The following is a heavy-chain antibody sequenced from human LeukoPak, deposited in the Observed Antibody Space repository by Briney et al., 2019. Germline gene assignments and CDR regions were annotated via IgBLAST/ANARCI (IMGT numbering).Heavy chain of an antibody. CDR3: ARERAAADTARVSDH. Sequence: PGGSLRLSCAASGFTVSSNYMSWVRQAPGKGLEWVSVIYSGGSTYYADSVKGRFTISRDNSKNTLYLQMNSLRAEDTAVYYCARERAAADTARVSDHWGQGTLVTVSS. CDR2: IYSGGST. J-gene: IGHJ4*02. CDR1: GFTVSSNY. D-gene: IGHD5-18*01. V-gene: IGHV3-53*01.